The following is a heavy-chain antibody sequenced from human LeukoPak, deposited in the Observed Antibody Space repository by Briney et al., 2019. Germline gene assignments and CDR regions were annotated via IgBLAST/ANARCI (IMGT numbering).Heavy chain of an antibody. CDR3: AAVVRGVIIK. D-gene: IGHD3-10*01. V-gene: IGHV4-59*01. CDR2: IYYSGST. CDR1: GDSISSYY. J-gene: IGHJ4*02. Sequence: PSETLSLTCTVSGDSISSYYWSWIRQPPGKGLEWIGYIYYSGSTNYNPSLKSRVTISVDTSKNQFSLKLSSVTAADTAVYYCAAVVRGVIIKGGQGTLVTVSS.